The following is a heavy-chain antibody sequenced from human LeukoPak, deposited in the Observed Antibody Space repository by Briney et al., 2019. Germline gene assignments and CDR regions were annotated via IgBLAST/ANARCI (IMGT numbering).Heavy chain of an antibody. CDR2: IWYDGSNK. V-gene: IGHV3-33*08. J-gene: IGHJ4*02. Sequence: GGSLRLSCAVSGITLSNYGMSWVRQAPGKGLEWVAVIWYDGSNKYYADSVKGRFTISRDNSKNTLYLQMNSLRAEDTAVYYCARDRGMGSYFDYWGQGTLVTVSS. CDR1: GITLSNYG. D-gene: IGHD3-10*01. CDR3: ARDRGMGSYFDY.